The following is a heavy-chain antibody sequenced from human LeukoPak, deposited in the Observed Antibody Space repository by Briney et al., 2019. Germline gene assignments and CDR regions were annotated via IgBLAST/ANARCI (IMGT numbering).Heavy chain of an antibody. CDR1: RFPFSSYA. D-gene: IGHD6-19*01. J-gene: IGHJ3*02. CDR3: AKDRGIAVAGAFDI. Sequence: PGGSLRLSCAASRFPFSSYAMSWVRQAPGKGLEWVSAISGSGGSTYYADSVKGRFTISRDNSKNTLYLQMNSLRAEDTAVYYCAKDRGIAVAGAFDIWGQGTMVTVSS. V-gene: IGHV3-23*01. CDR2: ISGSGGST.